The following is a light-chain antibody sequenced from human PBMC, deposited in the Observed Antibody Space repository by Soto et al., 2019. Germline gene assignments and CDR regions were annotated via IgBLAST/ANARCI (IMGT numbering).Light chain of an antibody. CDR2: AAS. CDR3: QKYNTAPYT. CDR1: QGFTNY. J-gene: IGKJ5*01. V-gene: IGKV1-27*01. Sequence: DFQMTQSPSSLSASVGDRVTLTCRASQGFTNYLAWYQQKPGKAPKLLIYAASTLQSGVPPRFSGSGSGTHFTLTISSLQPEDAATYYCQKYNTAPYTFGQGTRLEIK.